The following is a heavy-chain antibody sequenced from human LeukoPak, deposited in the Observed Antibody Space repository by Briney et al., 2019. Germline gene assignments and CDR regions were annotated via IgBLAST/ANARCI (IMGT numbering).Heavy chain of an antibody. CDR3: ARDYGGSSPFDY. CDR2: INRRGHT. Sequence: PGGSLRLSCAASGFTFDRFTIHWVRQTPGKGLEWVSLINRRGHTFYADSVKGRFTISRDNAKNSLYLQMNSLRAEDTAVYYCARDYGGSSPFDYWGQGTLVTVSS. CDR1: GFTFDRFT. D-gene: IGHD4-23*01. J-gene: IGHJ4*02. V-gene: IGHV3-43*01.